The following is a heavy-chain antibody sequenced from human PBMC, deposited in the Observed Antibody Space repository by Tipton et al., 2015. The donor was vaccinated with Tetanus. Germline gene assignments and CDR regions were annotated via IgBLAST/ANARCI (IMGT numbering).Heavy chain of an antibody. CDR3: ARDRGDYIYYGMDA. CDR2: IDPNSGGT. Sequence: QLVQSGAEMKKPGASVKVSCTASGYTFTNYYIYWVRQAPGQGLEWTGWIDPNSGGTVYAQKFQGRVTMTRDTSISTAYMELRSLRSDDTAVYYCARDRGDYIYYGMDAWGPGTTVTVS. CDR1: GYTFTNYY. J-gene: IGHJ6*02. D-gene: IGHD3-22*01. V-gene: IGHV1-2*02.